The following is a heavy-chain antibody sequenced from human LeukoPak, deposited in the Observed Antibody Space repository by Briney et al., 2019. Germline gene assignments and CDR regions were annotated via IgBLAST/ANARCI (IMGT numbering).Heavy chain of an antibody. D-gene: IGHD3-22*01. J-gene: IGHJ4*02. CDR2: IYYSGST. Sequence: SETLSLTCTVSGGSISSSSYYWGWIRQPPGKGLEWIGSIYYSGSTYYNPSLKSRVTISVDTSKNQFSLKLSSVTAADTAVYYCARDQGVVVIRYFDYWGQGTLVTVSS. CDR3: ARDQGVVVIRYFDY. V-gene: IGHV4-39*07. CDR1: GGSISSSSYY.